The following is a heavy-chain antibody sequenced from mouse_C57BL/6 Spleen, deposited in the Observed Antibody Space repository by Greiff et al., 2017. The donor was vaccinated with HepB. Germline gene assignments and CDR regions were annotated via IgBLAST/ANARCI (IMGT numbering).Heavy chain of an antibody. CDR3: ARIAPGYYGSIDY. V-gene: IGHV8-8*01. J-gene: IGHJ2*01. CDR1: GFSLSTFGMG. Sequence: QVTLKVSGPGILQPSQTLSLSCSFSGFSLSTFGMGVGWIRQPSGKGLEWLAHIWWDDDKYYNPALKSRLTNSKDTSKNQVFLTIANVDTADTATDYGARIAPGYYGSIDYWGQGTTLTVSS. D-gene: IGHD1-1*01. CDR2: IWWDDDK.